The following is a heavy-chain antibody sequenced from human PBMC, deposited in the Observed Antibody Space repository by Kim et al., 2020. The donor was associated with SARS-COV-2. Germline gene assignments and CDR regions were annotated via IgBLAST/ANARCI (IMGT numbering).Heavy chain of an antibody. CDR3: AKGYGEWYWYSDL. V-gene: IGHV3-33*06. CDR2: IWYDGSNK. D-gene: IGHD3-16*01. J-gene: IGHJ2*01. Sequence: GGSLRLSCAASGFTFSSKGMHWVRQAPGKGLEWVAVIWYDGSNKYYADSVKGRFTISRDNSKNTLYLQMNSLRAEDTAVYYCAKGYGEWYWYSDLWGRGTLVTVSS. CDR1: GFTFSSKG.